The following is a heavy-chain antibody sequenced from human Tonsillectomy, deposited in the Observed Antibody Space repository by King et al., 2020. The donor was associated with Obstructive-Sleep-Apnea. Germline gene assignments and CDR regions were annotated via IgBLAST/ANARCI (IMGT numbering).Heavy chain of an antibody. D-gene: IGHD3-10*01. CDR1: GYTFIDYY. Sequence: QLVQSGAEVKKPGASVKVSCKASGYTFIDYYMHWVRQAPGQGLEWMGIINPSGGSPNYAQKFQGKVTMTRDTPANTLYMEVSSLRSEDTAVYYCARGASGSYFDYWGQGTLVTVSS. V-gene: IGHV1-46*01. CDR3: ARGASGSYFDY. J-gene: IGHJ4*02. CDR2: INPSGGSP.